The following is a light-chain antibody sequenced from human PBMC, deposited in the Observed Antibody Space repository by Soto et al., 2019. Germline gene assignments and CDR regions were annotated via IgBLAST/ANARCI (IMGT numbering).Light chain of an antibody. J-gene: IGKJ4*01. CDR2: WAS. CDR1: QSVLYSSNNKNY. Sequence: DIVMTQSPDSLAVSLGERATINCKSSQSVLYSSNNKNYLAWYQQKPGQPPKLLIYWASTRESGVPDRFSGSGSGTDFTLTISRLEPEDFAVYYCQQYGSSVLTFGGGTKVDIK. V-gene: IGKV4-1*01. CDR3: QQYGSSVLT.